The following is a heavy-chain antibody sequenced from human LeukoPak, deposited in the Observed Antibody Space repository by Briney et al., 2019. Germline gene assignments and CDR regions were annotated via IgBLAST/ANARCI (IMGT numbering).Heavy chain of an antibody. Sequence: TXSXTXXVXGXSXXXYYWSWIRQPPGKGLEWIGEINHSGSTNYNPSLKSRVTISVDTSKNQFSLKLSSVTAADTAVYYCARDTGAAAGTGPVDYWGQGTLVTVSS. V-gene: IGHV4-34*01. CDR1: GXSXXXYY. D-gene: IGHD6-13*01. CDR3: ARDTGAAAGTGPVDY. CDR2: INHSGST. J-gene: IGHJ4*02.